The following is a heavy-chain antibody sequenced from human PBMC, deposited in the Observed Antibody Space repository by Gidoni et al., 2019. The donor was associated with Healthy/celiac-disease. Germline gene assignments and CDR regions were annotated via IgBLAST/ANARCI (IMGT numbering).Heavy chain of an antibody. CDR1: GGSFSGYY. V-gene: IGHV4-34*01. CDR2: INHSGST. J-gene: IGHJ5*02. Sequence: QVQLQQWGAGLLKPSETLSLTCAVYGGSFSGYYWSWIRQPPGKGLEWIGEINHSGSTNYNPSLKSRVTISVDTSKNQFSLKLSSVTAADTAVYYCARKGIQLWPNNWFDPWGQGTLVTVSS. D-gene: IGHD5-18*01. CDR3: ARKGIQLWPNNWFDP.